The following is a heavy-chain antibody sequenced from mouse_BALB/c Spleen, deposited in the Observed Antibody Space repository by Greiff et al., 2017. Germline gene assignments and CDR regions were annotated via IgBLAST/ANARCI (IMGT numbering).Heavy chain of an antibody. V-gene: IGHV3-2*02. CDR1: GYSITSDYA. Sequence: EVQLQESGPGLVKPSQSLSLTCTVTGYSITSDYAWNWIRQFPGNKLEWMGYISYSGSTSYNPSLKSRISITRDTSKNQFFLQLNSVTTEDTATYYCARSYYRSAWFAYWGQGTLVTVSA. J-gene: IGHJ3*01. CDR3: ARSYYRSAWFAY. CDR2: ISYSGST. D-gene: IGHD2-14*01.